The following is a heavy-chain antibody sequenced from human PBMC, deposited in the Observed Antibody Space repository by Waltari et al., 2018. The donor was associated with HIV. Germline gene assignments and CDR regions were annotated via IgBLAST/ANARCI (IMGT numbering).Heavy chain of an antibody. V-gene: IGHV3-64*01. Sequence: RGLEYVSAISSDGERTYYANSVKGRFTITRDDSKNTLYLQLGSLRPEDMAVYYCARVWEDFGDGREVGGDDAFDLWGQGTMVTVSS. CDR2: ISSDGERT. CDR3: ARVWEDFGDGREVGGDDAFDL. J-gene: IGHJ3*01. D-gene: IGHD4-17*01.